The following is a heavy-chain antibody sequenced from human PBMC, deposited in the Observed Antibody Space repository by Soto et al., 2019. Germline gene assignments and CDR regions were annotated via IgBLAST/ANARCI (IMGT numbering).Heavy chain of an antibody. CDR3: ARGRYGPEADAFDI. D-gene: IGHD5-18*01. CDR2: IYSGGST. V-gene: IGHV3-53*01. J-gene: IGHJ3*02. CDR1: GFTVSSNC. Sequence: PGGSLRLSCAASGFTVSSNCMSWVRQAPGKGLEWVSVIYSGGSTYYADSVKGRFTISRDNSKNTLYLQMNSLRAEDTAVYYCARGRYGPEADAFDIWGQGTMVTVSS.